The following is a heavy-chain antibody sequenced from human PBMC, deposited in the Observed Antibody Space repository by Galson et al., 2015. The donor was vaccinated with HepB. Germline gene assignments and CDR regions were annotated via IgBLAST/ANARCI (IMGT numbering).Heavy chain of an antibody. CDR1: ASTFATYA. CDR2: LCGKGDYQ. Sequence: SLRLSCAMSASTFATYAVTWIRRAPGLRLESISALCGKGDYQPYAHAGQGRFIISRDNSKNTVYLEMKNLRDEDTAVYYCAKDIRTRGWDLPGHSYGMDVWGQGTTVTVSS. D-gene: IGHD2-15*01. J-gene: IGHJ6*02. CDR3: AKDIRTRGWDLPGHSYGMDV. V-gene: IGHV3-23*01.